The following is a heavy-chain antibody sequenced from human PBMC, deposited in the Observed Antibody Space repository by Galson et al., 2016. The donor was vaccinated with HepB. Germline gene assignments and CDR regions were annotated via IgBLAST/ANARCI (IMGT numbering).Heavy chain of an antibody. CDR3: ARSGDGNWFES. Sequence: SVKVSCKASGYTFTSYGIGWVRQAPGQGPEWMGWISAYNAYRDYPQKLQGRVTMTTDTSTSTAYMELSSLRSDDTAVYYCARSGDGNWFESWGQGTLVTVSS. V-gene: IGHV1-18*04. CDR1: GYTFTSYG. J-gene: IGHJ5*01. D-gene: IGHD2-21*02. CDR2: ISAYNAYR.